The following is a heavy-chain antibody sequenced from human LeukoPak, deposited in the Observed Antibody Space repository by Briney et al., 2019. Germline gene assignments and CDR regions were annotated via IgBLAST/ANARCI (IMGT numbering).Heavy chain of an antibody. V-gene: IGHV4-59*12. Sequence: SETLSLTCTVSGGSISSYYWSWIRQPPGKGLEWIGYIYYSGSTNYNPSLKSRVTISVDTSKNQFSLKLSSVTAADTAVYYCARVVGNYDEYYMDVWGKGTTVTVSS. CDR3: ARVVGNYDEYYMDV. CDR2: IYYSGST. J-gene: IGHJ6*03. CDR1: GGSISSYY. D-gene: IGHD4-11*01.